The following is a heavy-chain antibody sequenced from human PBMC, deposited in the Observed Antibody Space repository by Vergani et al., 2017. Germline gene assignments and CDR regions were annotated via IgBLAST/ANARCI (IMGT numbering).Heavy chain of an antibody. Sequence: EVQLLESGGGLVQPGGSLRLSCAASGFTFSSYAMSWVRQAPGKGLEWVSAISGSGGSTYYADSVKGRFTISRDNSKNTLYLQMNSLRAEDTAVYYCAKAIFNVVGTLAGRSGYWGQGTLVTVSS. CDR3: AKAIFNVVGTLAGRSGY. D-gene: IGHD6-6*01. CDR2: ISGSGGST. CDR1: GFTFSSYA. J-gene: IGHJ4*02. V-gene: IGHV3-23*01.